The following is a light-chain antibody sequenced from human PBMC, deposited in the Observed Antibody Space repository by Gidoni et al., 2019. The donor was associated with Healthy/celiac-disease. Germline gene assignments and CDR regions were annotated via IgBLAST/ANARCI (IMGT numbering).Light chain of an antibody. CDR3: SSYTSSSTSDVV. V-gene: IGLV2-14*01. Sequence: QSALTQPASVSGSPGQSITISCTGTSSDVGGYTYVSWYQQHPGKAPKLMIYDVSNRPSGVSNRFSGSKSGNTASLTISGLQAEDEADYYCSSYTSSSTSDVVFGGGTKLTVL. CDR2: DVS. J-gene: IGLJ2*01. CDR1: SSDVGGYTY.